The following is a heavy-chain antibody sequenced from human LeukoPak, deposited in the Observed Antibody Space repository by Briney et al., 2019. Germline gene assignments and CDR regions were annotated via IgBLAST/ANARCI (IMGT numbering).Heavy chain of an antibody. V-gene: IGHV1-8*01. D-gene: IGHD6-6*01. CDR1: EYTFTSYD. CDR3: ARVRRAASVY. Sequence: ASVKVSCKASEYTFTSYDINWVRQATGQGLEWMGWMNPNSGNTVYAQKFQGRVTMTRDTSISTAYMELSSLRSEDTAVYYCARVRRAASVYWGQGTLVTVSS. CDR2: MNPNSGNT. J-gene: IGHJ4*02.